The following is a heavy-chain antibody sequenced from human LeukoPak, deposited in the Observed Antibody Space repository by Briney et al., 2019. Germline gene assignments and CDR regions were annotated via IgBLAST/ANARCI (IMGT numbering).Heavy chain of an antibody. Sequence: SETLSLTCTVPGGSVSSGGYYWSWIRQHPGKGLEWIGYIYYSGSTYYNPSLKSRVTISLDTSKNQFSLKLSSVTAADTAVYYCARDDGTGYYYFDYWGQGTLVTVSS. V-gene: IGHV4-31*03. D-gene: IGHD3-22*01. CDR2: IYYSGST. CDR3: ARDDGTGYYYFDY. CDR1: GGSVSSGGYY. J-gene: IGHJ4*02.